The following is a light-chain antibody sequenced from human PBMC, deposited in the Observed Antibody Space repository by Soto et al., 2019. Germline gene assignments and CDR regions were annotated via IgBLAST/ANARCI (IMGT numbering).Light chain of an antibody. J-gene: IGKJ4*01. V-gene: IGKV3-15*01. CDR2: GAS. CDR3: QQYYTWPVT. Sequence: ELVSTQSPATLSLSPGERATLSCRASESVSSNLAWYQQKPGQAPRLLIYGASTRATGIPVRFSGSGSGTEFTLTISSLQSEDSAIYYCQQYYTWPVTFGGGTKVDIK. CDR1: ESVSSN.